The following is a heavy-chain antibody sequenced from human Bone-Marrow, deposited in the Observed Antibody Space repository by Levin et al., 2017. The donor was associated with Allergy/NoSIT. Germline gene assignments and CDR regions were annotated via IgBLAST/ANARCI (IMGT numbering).Heavy chain of an antibody. CDR1: GYSFITYD. J-gene: IGHJ6*02. CDR2: MNPNGTFT. D-gene: IGHD3-9*01. Sequence: ASVKVSCKASGYSFITYDINWVRQASGQGLEWMGWMNPNGTFTGYAQRFQGRVTMTSDTSTRTAYMELRSLTSEDTAIYYCVRGAQHDLVYAWVTDFQSGINVWGQGTAVTVSS. V-gene: IGHV1-8*01. CDR3: VRGAQHDLVYAWVTDFQSGINV.